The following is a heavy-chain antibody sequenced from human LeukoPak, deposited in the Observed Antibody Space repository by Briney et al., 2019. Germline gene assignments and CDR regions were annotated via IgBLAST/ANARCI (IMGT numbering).Heavy chain of an antibody. CDR2: IYYSGST. V-gene: IGHV4-39*07. CDR1: GGSISSSSYY. J-gene: IGHJ6*03. CDR3: ARILGGSPRYYYMDV. D-gene: IGHD3-10*01. Sequence: PSETLSLTCTVSGGSISSSSYYWGWIRQPPGKGLEWIGSIYYSGSTNYNPSLKSRVTISVDTSKNQFSLKLSSVTAADTAVYYCARILGGSPRYYYMDVWGKGTTVTVSS.